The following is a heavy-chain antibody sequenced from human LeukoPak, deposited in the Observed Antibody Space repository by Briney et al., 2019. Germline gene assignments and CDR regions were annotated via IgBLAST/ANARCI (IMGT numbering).Heavy chain of an antibody. D-gene: IGHD3-22*01. Sequence: SVKVSCKASGGTFSSYAISWVRQAPGQGLEWMGGIIPIFGTANYAQKFQGRVTITTDESTSTAYMELSSLRSEDTAVYYCAREMGYYDSSGRSYAFDIWGQGTMVTDSS. V-gene: IGHV1-69*05. CDR3: AREMGYYDSSGRSYAFDI. J-gene: IGHJ3*02. CDR1: GGTFSSYA. CDR2: IIPIFGTA.